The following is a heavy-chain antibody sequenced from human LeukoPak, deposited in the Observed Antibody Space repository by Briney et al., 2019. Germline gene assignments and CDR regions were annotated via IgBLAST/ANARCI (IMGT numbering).Heavy chain of an antibody. J-gene: IGHJ4*02. Sequence: GASVKVSCKASGGTFSSYAISWVRQAPGQGLEWMGGIIPLLGTANYAQKFQGRVTITADDSTSTAYMELSSLGSEDTAVYYCARSSYHLRYSSGWYYWGQGTLVTVSS. CDR2: IIPLLGTA. D-gene: IGHD6-19*01. V-gene: IGHV1-69*13. CDR1: GGTFSSYA. CDR3: ARSSYHLRYSSGWYY.